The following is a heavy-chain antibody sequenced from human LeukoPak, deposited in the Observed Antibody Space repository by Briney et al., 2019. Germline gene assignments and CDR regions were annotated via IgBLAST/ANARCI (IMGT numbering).Heavy chain of an antibody. CDR2: IKLSGGST. CDR3: AGDGTYYYDSSGLFTPLPYYGMDV. Sequence: ASVKVSCKPSGYPFITHYIHWVRQAPGQGPEWMGIIKLSGGSTHYTQNFQGRVTMTSDTSTSTVYMELSSLRSEDTAVYYCAGDGTYYYDSSGLFTPLPYYGMDVWGQGTTVTVSS. V-gene: IGHV1-46*01. J-gene: IGHJ6*02. CDR1: GYPFITHY. D-gene: IGHD3-22*01.